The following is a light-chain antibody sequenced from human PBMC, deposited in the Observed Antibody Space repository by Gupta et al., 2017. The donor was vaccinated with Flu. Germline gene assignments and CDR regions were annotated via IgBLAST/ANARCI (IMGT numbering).Light chain of an antibody. CDR2: EDN. CDR3: PTCDTTLSGMV. J-gene: IGLJ3*02. V-gene: IGLV1-51*01. Sequence: GSSSNIGSNYVSWYQQFPGTAPKVLIYEDNERPAGIPDRFSASKSGTSATLAITGLQTGDEAAFYCPTCDTTLSGMVFGGGPKLTVL. CDR1: SSNIGSNY.